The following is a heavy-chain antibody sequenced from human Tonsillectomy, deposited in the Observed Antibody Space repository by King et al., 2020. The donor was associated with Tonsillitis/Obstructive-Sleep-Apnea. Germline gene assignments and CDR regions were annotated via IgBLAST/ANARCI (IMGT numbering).Heavy chain of an antibody. CDR1: GFSLSNARMG. V-gene: IGHV2-26*01. CDR3: ARAIFGDYYYYYYMDV. D-gene: IGHD3-3*01. Sequence: TLKESGPVLVKPKETLTLTCTVSGFSLSNARMGVSWIRQPPGKALEWLAHIFSNDEKSYSTSLKSRLTISKDTSKSQVVLTMTNMDPVDTATYYCARAIFGDYYYYYYMDVWGKGTTVTVSS. CDR2: IFSNDEK. J-gene: IGHJ6*03.